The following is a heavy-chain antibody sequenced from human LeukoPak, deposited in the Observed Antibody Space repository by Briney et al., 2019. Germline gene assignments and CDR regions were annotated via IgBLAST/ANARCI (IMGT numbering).Heavy chain of an antibody. CDR2: IYTSGGT. V-gene: IGHV4-4*07. CDR3: ARDSPYGSGSYYYYYYYMDV. J-gene: IGHJ6*03. Sequence: PSETLSLTCTVSGGSISSYYWSWIRQPAGKGLERIGSIYTSGGTNYNPSLKSRDTMSVDTSKNQFSLKLSSVTAADTAVYYCARDSPYGSGSYYYYYYYMDVWGKGTTVTISS. CDR1: GGSISSYY. D-gene: IGHD3-10*01.